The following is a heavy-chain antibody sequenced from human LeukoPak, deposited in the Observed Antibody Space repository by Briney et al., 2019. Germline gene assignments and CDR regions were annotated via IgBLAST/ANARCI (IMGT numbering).Heavy chain of an antibody. V-gene: IGHV4-39*01. CDR2: IYYSGST. Sequence: SETLSLTCTVSGGSISRSSYYWGWIRRPPGKGLEWIGSIYYSGSTYYNPSLKSRVTISVDMSKNQFSLKLTSVTAADTAVYYCARQGEGGRAFDIWGQGTMVTVSS. CDR1: GGSISRSSYY. D-gene: IGHD1-26*01. J-gene: IGHJ3*02. CDR3: ARQGEGGRAFDI.